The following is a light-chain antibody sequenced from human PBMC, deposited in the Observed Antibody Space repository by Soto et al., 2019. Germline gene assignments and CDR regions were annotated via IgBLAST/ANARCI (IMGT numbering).Light chain of an antibody. CDR2: DAS. Sequence: EIVLTQSPATLSLSPGERATLSCRASQSISSNYLAWYQQKPGQAPRLLIYDASNRATGIPARFSGSGSGTDFTLTISSLEPEDFAVYYCQQRFNWQVTFGQGTRLEIK. CDR3: QQRFNWQVT. V-gene: IGKV3D-11*02. J-gene: IGKJ5*01. CDR1: QSISSNY.